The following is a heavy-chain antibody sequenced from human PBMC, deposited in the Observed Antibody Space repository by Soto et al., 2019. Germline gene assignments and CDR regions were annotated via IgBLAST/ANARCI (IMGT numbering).Heavy chain of an antibody. J-gene: IGHJ4*02. Sequence: XGSMRLSCAASGFNFKSYVMHWIRQAPGKGLDWVSSISSTRTYIHYADSVKGRFTISRDNAKNALYLEMNSLRDDDTAIYYCVREGSYDTSGKYIQAFCYWGQGPLVTVSS. CDR1: GFNFKSYV. V-gene: IGHV3-21*06. CDR3: VREGSYDTSGKYIQAFCY. CDR2: ISSTRTYI. D-gene: IGHD3-22*01.